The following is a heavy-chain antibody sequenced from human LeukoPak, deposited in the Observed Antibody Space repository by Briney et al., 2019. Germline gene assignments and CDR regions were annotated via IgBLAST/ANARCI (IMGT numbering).Heavy chain of an antibody. D-gene: IGHD3-3*01. V-gene: IGHV3-23*01. CDR3: AKGIATFGVVTLGDYFDY. CDR2: ISGSGDYT. J-gene: IGHJ4*02. Sequence: GGSLRLSCAASGFTFSNYVMSWVRQAPGRGLEWVSAISGSGDYTYYVDSVKGRFTISRDNSKNTLYLQMNSLRAEDTAIYYCAKGIATFGVVTLGDYFDYWGQGTLVTVSS. CDR1: GFTFSNYV.